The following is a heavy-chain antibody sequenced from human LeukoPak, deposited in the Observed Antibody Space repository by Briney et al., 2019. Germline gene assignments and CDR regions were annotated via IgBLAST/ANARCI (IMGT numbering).Heavy chain of an antibody. J-gene: IGHJ3*02. CDR3: ARSGERWLPTLDDAFDI. V-gene: IGHV1-18*01. CDR2: ISAYNGNT. CDR1: GYTFTSYG. Sequence: ASVKVSCKASGYTFTSYGISWVRQAPGQGLEWMGWISAYNGNTNYAQKLQGRVTMTTDTSTSTAYMELRSLRSDDTAVYYCARSGERWLPTLDDAFDIWGQGTMVTVSS. D-gene: IGHD5-24*01.